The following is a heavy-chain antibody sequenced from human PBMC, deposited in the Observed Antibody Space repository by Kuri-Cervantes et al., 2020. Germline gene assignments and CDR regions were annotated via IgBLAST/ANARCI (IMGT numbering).Heavy chain of an antibody. J-gene: IGHJ6*02. Sequence: SETLSLTCAVYGGSFSGYYWSWIRQPPGKGQEWIGEINHSGSTNYNPSLKSRVTLSVDTSKDQFSLKLSSVTAADTAVYYCARAACSSTSCYYYYYGMDVWGQGTTVTVSS. CDR3: ARAACSSTSCYYYYYGMDV. CDR2: INHSGST. D-gene: IGHD2-2*01. V-gene: IGHV4-34*01. CDR1: GGSFSGYY.